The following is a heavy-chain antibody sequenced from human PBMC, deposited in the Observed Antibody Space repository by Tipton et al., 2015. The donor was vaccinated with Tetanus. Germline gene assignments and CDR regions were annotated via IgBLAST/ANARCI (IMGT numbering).Heavy chain of an antibody. V-gene: IGHV6-1*01. CDR1: GDSVSSNSAA. CDR2: TYYRSKWNN. Sequence: GLVKPSQTLSLTCVISGDSVSSNSAAWNWFRQSPSRGLEWLGRTYYRSKWNNDYAVSVKSRITINPDTSKNQFSLQLNSVTPEDTAVYYCASGTFAQGMDVWRQGTTVTVSS. CDR3: ASGTFAQGMDV. J-gene: IGHJ6*02. D-gene: IGHD1-26*01.